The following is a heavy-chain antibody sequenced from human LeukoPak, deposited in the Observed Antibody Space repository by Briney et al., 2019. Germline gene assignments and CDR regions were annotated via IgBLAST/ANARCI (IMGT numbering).Heavy chain of an antibody. CDR3: ARAAYSSSWFDY. CDR2: FDPEDGET. D-gene: IGHD6-13*01. CDR1: GYTLTELS. J-gene: IGHJ4*02. Sequence: ASVKVSCKVSGYTLTELSMHWVRQAPGKGLEWMGGFDPEDGETICAQKFQGRVTMTTDTSTSTAYMELRSLRSDDTAVYYCARAAYSSSWFDYWGQGTLVTVSS. V-gene: IGHV1-24*01.